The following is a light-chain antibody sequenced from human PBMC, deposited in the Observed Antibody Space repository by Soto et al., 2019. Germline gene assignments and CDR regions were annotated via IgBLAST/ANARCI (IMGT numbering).Light chain of an antibody. V-gene: IGKV3-15*01. CDR2: GAS. J-gene: IGKJ1*01. CDR3: QQYNNWPPWT. CDR1: QSVASN. Sequence: EIVMTQSPATLSVSPGDRATLSCRAIQSVASNLAWYQQKPGPGPRLLIYGASTRATGVPARFSGSGSGTDFTLTISSLQSEDFAVYYCQQYNNWPPWTFGQGPKVEIK.